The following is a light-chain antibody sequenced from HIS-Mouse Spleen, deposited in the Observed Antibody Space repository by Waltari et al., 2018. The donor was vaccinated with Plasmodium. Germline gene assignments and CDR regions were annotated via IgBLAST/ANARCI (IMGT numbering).Light chain of an antibody. J-gene: IGLJ2*01. Sequence: SYELTQPPSVSVSPGQTASITCSGDKLGDKYACWYQQKPGQSPVLVICKDSKRPAGIPERFFGSNSGNTATLSIGGTQAMEEDDYYCQAWDSSTVVFGGGTKLTVL. V-gene: IGLV3-1*01. CDR1: KLGDKY. CDR3: QAWDSSTVV. CDR2: KDS.